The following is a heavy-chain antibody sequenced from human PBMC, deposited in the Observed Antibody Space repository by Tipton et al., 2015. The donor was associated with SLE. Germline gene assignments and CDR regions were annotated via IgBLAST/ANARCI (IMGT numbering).Heavy chain of an antibody. J-gene: IGHJ6*02. D-gene: IGHD3-10*01. V-gene: IGHV1-18*01. CDR1: GYTFANFG. Sequence: QLVQSGAEVKKPGASVKLSCKTFGYTFANFGVSWVRQAPGQGLEWMGWISTYNANTHYAQKLQGRVTMTTYTSTSTAYMELRSLRSDDTAVYYCAREVYSGSYYYYYGMDVWGQGTTVTISS. CDR2: ISTYNANT. CDR3: AREVYSGSYYYYYGMDV.